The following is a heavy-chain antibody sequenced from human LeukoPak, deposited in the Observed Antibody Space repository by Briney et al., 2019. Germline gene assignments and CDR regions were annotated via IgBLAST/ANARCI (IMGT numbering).Heavy chain of an antibody. CDR1: GVTVVTYG. D-gene: IGHD6-19*01. CDR3: ARASGYGRGWPSEY. V-gene: IGHV3-33*07. J-gene: IGHJ4*02. Sequence: GGSLRLSCAPPGVTVVTYGPYWFREAPGKGVGWVAIIWNDGSQTYYGESVKGRFTISKDVSKNTVYLQMSSLRVEDTAAYYCARASGYGRGWPSEYWGQGTQVTVAS. CDR2: IWNDGSQT.